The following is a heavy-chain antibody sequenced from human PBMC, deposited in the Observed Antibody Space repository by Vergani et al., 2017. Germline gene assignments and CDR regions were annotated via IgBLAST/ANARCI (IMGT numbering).Heavy chain of an antibody. CDR3: AREHMDIVVVPAATSDYYYYYMDV. V-gene: IGHV4-61*02. J-gene: IGHJ6*03. CDR2: IYTSGST. Sequence: QLQESGPGLVKPSQTLSLTCTVSGGSISSGSYYWSWIRQPAGKGLEWIGRIYTSGSTNYNPSLKSRVTMSVDTSKNQFSLKLSSVTAADTAVYYCAREHMDIVVVPAATSDYYYYYMDVWGKGTTVTVSS. CDR1: GGSISSGSYY. D-gene: IGHD2-2*03.